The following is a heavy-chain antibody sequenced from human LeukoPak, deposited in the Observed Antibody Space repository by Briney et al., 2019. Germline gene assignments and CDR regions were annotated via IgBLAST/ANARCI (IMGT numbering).Heavy chain of an antibody. D-gene: IGHD6-13*01. CDR1: GFTFDDYA. J-gene: IGHJ3*02. Sequence: PGRSLRLSCAASGFTFDDYAMHWVRQGPGKGLEWVSGISWNSGSIGYADSVKGRLTISRDNSQSTLYLYMNSLTTEDTALYYCARAVPAPGTPENAFDIWGQGTVVTVSS. V-gene: IGHV3-9*01. CDR2: ISWNSGSI. CDR3: ARAVPAPGTPENAFDI.